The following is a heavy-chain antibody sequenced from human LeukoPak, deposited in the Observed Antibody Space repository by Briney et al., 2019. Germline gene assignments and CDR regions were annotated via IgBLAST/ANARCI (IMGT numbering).Heavy chain of an antibody. J-gene: IGHJ4*02. CDR1: GVSFSGYY. V-gene: IGHV4-34*01. D-gene: IGHD2-2*01. CDR2: INHSGST. Sequence: PSETLSLTCAVYGVSFSGYYWSWLRQPRGKGLEWLGEINHSGSTNYNPSLKSRVTISVDTSKNQFSLKLGSVTAADTAVYYCARGSRGKNIVVVPAARVYFDYWGQGTLVTVSS. CDR3: ARGSRGKNIVVVPAARVYFDY.